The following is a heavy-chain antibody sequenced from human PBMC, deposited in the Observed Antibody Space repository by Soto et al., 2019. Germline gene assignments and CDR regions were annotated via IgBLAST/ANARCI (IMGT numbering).Heavy chain of an antibody. Sequence: SETLSLTCTVSGGSISSYYWSWIRQPPGKGLEWIGHIYYSGSTNYNPSLKSRVTISVDTFKNQFSLKLSSVTAADTAVYYCSRPHGGSSGWDNWFDPWGQGTLVTVSS. CDR1: GGSISSYY. V-gene: IGHV4-59*01. CDR3: SRPHGGSSGWDNWFDP. D-gene: IGHD6-25*01. CDR2: IYYSGST. J-gene: IGHJ5*02.